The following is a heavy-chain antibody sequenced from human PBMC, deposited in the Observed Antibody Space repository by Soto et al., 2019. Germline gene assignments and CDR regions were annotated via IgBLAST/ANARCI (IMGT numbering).Heavy chain of an antibody. Sequence: ASVKVSCKASGYTFTSYAMHWVRQAPGQRREWMGWINAGNGNTKYSQKFQGRVTITRDTSARTAYMELSSRRSEDTAVYYCARLQAAAGDNDLTFDYWGQGTLVTVSS. J-gene: IGHJ4*02. CDR2: INAGNGNT. CDR1: GYTFTSYA. CDR3: ARLQAAAGDNDLTFDY. D-gene: IGHD6-13*01. V-gene: IGHV1-3*01.